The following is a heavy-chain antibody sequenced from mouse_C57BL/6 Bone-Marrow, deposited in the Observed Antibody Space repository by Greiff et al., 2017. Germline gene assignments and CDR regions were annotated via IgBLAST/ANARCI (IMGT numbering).Heavy chain of an antibody. CDR3: ARGLLRFYFDY. CDR2: IHPNSGST. Sequence: QVQLQQPGAELVKPGASVKMSCKASGYTFTSYWITWVKQRPGQGLEWIGMIHPNSGSTNYNEKFKSKATLTVDKSSSTAYMQLSSLTSEDSAVYYCARGLLRFYFDYWGQGTTLTVSS. D-gene: IGHD1-1*01. CDR1: GYTFTSYW. V-gene: IGHV1-64*01. J-gene: IGHJ2*01.